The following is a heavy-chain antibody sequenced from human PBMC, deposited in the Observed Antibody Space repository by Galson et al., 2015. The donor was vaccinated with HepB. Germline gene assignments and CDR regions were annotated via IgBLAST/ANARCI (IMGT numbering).Heavy chain of an antibody. Sequence: SLRLSCAASGFTFSNYWMYWVRQAPGKGPVWVSRINNDGSGTNYADSVKGRFTISRDNAKNTLYLQMNSLGVEDTAVYYCTRARQYTYDSSGYEYFQHWGQGILVTVSS. CDR3: TRARQYTYDSSGYEYFQH. D-gene: IGHD3-22*01. J-gene: IGHJ1*01. V-gene: IGHV3-74*01. CDR1: GFTFSNYW. CDR2: INNDGSGT.